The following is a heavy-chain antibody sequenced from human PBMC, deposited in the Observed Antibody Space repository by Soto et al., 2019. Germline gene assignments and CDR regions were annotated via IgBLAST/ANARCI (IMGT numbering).Heavy chain of an antibody. CDR2: VSDVESA. Sequence: EVRLVESGGGLIQPGGSLRLSCVVSGFSVSSNYMSWVRQAPGKGLEWVTVVSDVESANYADSVKGRFTVSRDISKRTVFLQMNSLRAQDTHVYYCARPHTAAFARAAESWGQGTLVIVSS. V-gene: IGHV3-53*01. CDR1: GFSVSSNY. D-gene: IGHD2-15*01. CDR3: ARPHTAAFARAAES. J-gene: IGHJ5*02.